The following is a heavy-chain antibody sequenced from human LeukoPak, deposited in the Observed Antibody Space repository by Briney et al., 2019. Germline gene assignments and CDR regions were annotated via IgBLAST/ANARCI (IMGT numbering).Heavy chain of an antibody. J-gene: IGHJ4*02. D-gene: IGHD3-16*01. CDR3: ARETAGPWGYHFDY. CDR1: GFTVSSNY. CDR2: IYSGGST. V-gene: IGHV3-53*04. Sequence: GGSLRLSCAASGFTVSSNYMSWVRQAPGKGLEWVSVIYSGGSTYYADSVKGRFTISRHNSKNTLYLQMNSLRAEDTAVYYCARETAGPWGYHFDYWGQGTLVTVSS.